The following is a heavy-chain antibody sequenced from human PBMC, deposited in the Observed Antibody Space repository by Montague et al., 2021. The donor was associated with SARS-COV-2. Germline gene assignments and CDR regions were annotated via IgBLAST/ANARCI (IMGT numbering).Heavy chain of an antibody. CDR3: ARTVVYSGYDYSWFDP. V-gene: IGHV4-31*03. Sequence: TLSLTCTVSGGSISSGGYCWNWIRQYPGKGLEWIGYIYNSGTTSYSPSLRSRATISIDTSKNLFSLKLTSVTAADTAVYYCARTVVYSGYDYSWFDPWGQGTPVTVSS. D-gene: IGHD5-12*01. CDR1: GGSISSGGYC. J-gene: IGHJ5*02. CDR2: IYNSGTT.